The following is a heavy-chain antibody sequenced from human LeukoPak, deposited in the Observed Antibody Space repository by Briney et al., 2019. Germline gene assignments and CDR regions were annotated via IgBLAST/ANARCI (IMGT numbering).Heavy chain of an antibody. CDR3: ARNLSPGGYNYGNDASDI. V-gene: IGHV1-2*02. D-gene: IGHD5-18*01. CDR1: GFTFTGYC. CDR2: LNPNGGDT. J-gene: IGHJ3*02. Sequence: GSLKLSCKASGFTFTGYCMHWVRQAPGQGLEWVGWLNPNGGDTDYAQYFQVRVTMTRDKSISTAYLEVITLRSEATAASYCARNLSPGGYNYGNDASDIWGQGSLVTVSS.